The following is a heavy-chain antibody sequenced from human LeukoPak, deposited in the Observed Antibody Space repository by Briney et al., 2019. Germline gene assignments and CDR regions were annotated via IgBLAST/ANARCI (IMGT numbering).Heavy chain of an antibody. CDR3: ARDTLLLWFGELSRRGDAFDI. CDR1: GVSISSYY. Sequence: SETLSLTCTVSGVSISSYYWSWIRQPPGKGLEWIGYIYYSGSTNYNPSLKSRVTISVDTSKNQFSLKLSSVTAADTAVYYCARDTLLLWFGELSRRGDAFDIWGQGTMVTVSS. D-gene: IGHD3-10*01. V-gene: IGHV4-59*12. CDR2: IYYSGST. J-gene: IGHJ3*02.